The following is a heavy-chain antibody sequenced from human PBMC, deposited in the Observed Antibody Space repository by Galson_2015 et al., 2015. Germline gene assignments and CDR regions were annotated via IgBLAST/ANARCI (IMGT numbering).Heavy chain of an antibody. CDR2: INPSGGST. CDR1: GYTFTSYY. J-gene: IGHJ2*01. CDR3: AFSVRDGYNIGYFDL. V-gene: IGHV1-46*01. D-gene: IGHD5-24*01. Sequence: SVKVSCKASGYTFTSYYMHWVRQAPGQGLEWMGIINPSGGSTSYAQKFQGRVTMTRDTSTSTVYMELSSLRSEDTAVYYCAFSVRDGYNIGYFDLWGRGTLVTVSS.